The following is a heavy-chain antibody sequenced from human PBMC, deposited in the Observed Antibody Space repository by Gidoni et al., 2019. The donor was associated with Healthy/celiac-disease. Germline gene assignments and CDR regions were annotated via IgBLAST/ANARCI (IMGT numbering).Heavy chain of an antibody. CDR2: INHSGST. J-gene: IGHJ4*02. D-gene: IGHD3-3*01. CDR1: GGSFSGYY. V-gene: IGHV4-34*01. Sequence: QVQLQQWGAGLLKPSETLSLTCAVYGGSFSGYYWSWIRQPPGKGLEWIGEINHSGSTNYNPSLKSRVTISVDTSKNQFSLKLSSVTAADTAVYYCACLRGRSGNYWGQGTLVTVSS. CDR3: ACLRGRSGNY.